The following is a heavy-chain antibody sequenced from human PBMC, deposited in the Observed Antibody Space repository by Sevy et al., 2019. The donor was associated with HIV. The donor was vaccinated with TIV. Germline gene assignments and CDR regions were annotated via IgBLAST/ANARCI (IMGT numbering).Heavy chain of an antibody. CDR2: IYPGDSDT. V-gene: IGHV5-51*01. D-gene: IGHD2-2*01. CDR1: GYSFTSYW. J-gene: IGHJ4*02. CDR3: ASLHCSSTSCSGFDY. Sequence: GESLKISCKGSGYSFTSYWIGWVRQMPGKGLEWMGIIYPGDSDTRYSPSFQGQVTISADKSFSTAYLQWSSLKASDTAMYYCASLHCSSTSCSGFDYWGQGTLVTVSS.